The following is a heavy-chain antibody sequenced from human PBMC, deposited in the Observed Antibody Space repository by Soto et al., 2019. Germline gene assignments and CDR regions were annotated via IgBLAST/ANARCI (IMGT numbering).Heavy chain of an antibody. CDR1: GGSISTSNW. CDR3: ARARATIAAAAIFDC. J-gene: IGHJ4*02. CDR2: VYRTGST. D-gene: IGHD6-13*01. V-gene: IGHV4-4*02. Sequence: QVQLQESGPGLMKPSGTLSITCAVSGGSISTSNWWSWVRQPPGKGLEWIGEVYRTGSTNYNPSLESRLTISVDKSKNQFSLKLTSVTAADTAVYYCARARATIAAAAIFDCWWQGTLVTVSS.